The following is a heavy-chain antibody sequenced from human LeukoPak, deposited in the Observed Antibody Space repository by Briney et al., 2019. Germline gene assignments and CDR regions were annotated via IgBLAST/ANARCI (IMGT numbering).Heavy chain of an antibody. Sequence: PGGSLRLSCAASGFTFSSYSMNWVRQAPGKGLEWVSYISSSSSTIYYADSVKGRFTISRDNAKNSLYLQMNSLRAEDTAVYYCARQYCSGGSCYSGDDYFDYWGQGTLVTVSS. CDR1: GFTFSSYS. CDR2: ISSSSSTI. V-gene: IGHV3-48*04. J-gene: IGHJ4*02. D-gene: IGHD2-15*01. CDR3: ARQYCSGGSCYSGDDYFDY.